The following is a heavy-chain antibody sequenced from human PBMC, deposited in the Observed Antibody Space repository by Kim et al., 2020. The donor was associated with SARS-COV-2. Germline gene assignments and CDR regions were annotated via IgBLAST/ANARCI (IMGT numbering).Heavy chain of an antibody. CDR1: GGSISSTSRY. CDR2: ISYSGST. CDR3: ARGLTSREGWGNWFDP. V-gene: IGHV4-39*01. J-gene: IGHJ5*02. Sequence: SETLSLTCTVSGGSISSTSRYWGWIRQPPGKGLEWIGHISYSGSTYYNSSLKSRVTISVDTSKNQFSLRLTSVSAADTAVYYCARGLTSREGWGNWFDP. D-gene: IGHD3-16*01.